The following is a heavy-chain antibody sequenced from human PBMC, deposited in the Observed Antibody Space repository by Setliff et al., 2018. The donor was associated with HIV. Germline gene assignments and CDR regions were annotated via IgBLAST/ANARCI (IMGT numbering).Heavy chain of an antibody. J-gene: IGHJ5*02. V-gene: IGHV4-39*01. CDR3: ARGVARQVVIDRWFDP. Sequence: PSETLSLTCTVSGGSISSRSYYWGWIRQPPGKGLEWIGYIYYYSGSTYYNPSLKSRVTISVDTSKNQFSLKLSSVTAADTAVYYCARGVARQVVIDRWFDPWGQGTPVTVSS. CDR2: IYYYSGST. CDR1: GGSISSRSYY. D-gene: IGHD2-21*01.